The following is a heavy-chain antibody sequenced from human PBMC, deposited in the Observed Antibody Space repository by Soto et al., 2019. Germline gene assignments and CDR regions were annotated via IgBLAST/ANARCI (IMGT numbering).Heavy chain of an antibody. V-gene: IGHV3-7*01. Sequence: PGGSLRLSCAASGLTFSSYWMCWVRQAPGKGLEWVANIKQDGSEKYYVDSVKGRFTISRDNAKNSLYLQMNSLRAEDTAVYYCARVGVVPAAISQYYYYGMDVWGQGTTVTVSS. CDR1: GLTFSSYW. CDR2: IKQDGSEK. D-gene: IGHD2-2*02. J-gene: IGHJ6*02. CDR3: ARVGVVPAAISQYYYYGMDV.